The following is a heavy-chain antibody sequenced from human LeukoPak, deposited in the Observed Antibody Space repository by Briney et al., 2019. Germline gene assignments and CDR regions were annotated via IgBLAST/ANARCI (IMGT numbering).Heavy chain of an antibody. V-gene: IGHV5-51*01. CDR3: ARRRAAAGTS. D-gene: IGHD6-13*01. Sequence: ESLKISCNGSGFRFTNYWIGLVRPVPGKGLEWMGIIYPGDSYTRYSPSFQGQVTISADKSISTAYLQWSSLKASDTAMYYSARRRAAAGTSWGQGTLVTVSS. CDR1: GFRFTNYW. J-gene: IGHJ4*02. CDR2: IYPGDSYT.